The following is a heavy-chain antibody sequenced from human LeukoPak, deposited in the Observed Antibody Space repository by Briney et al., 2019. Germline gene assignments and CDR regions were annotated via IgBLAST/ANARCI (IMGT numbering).Heavy chain of an antibody. CDR2: ISYGGSNK. CDR1: GFTFSSYA. V-gene: IGHV3-30-3*01. J-gene: IGHJ4*02. CDR3: ARGPDYYDSSGYYYGWTFFDY. Sequence: GGSLRLSCAASGFTFSSYAMHWVRQAPGKGLEWVAVISYGGSNKYYADSVKGRFTISRDNSKNTLYLQMNSLRAEDTAVYYCARGPDYYDSSGYYYGWTFFDYWGQGTLVTVSS. D-gene: IGHD3-22*01.